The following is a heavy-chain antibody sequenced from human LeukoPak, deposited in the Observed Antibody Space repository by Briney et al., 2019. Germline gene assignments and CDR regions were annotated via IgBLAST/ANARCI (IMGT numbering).Heavy chain of an antibody. CDR2: IYYSGST. D-gene: IGHD3-22*01. CDR3: ARDRRNYYDSSGYHDY. J-gene: IGHJ4*02. Sequence: PSETLSLTCTVSGGSVSSGSYYWSWIRQPPGKGLEWIGYIYYSGSTNYNPSLKSRVTISVDTSKNQFSLKLSSVTAADTAVYYCARDRRNYYDSSGYHDYWGQGTLVTVSS. CDR1: GGSVSSGSYY. V-gene: IGHV4-61*01.